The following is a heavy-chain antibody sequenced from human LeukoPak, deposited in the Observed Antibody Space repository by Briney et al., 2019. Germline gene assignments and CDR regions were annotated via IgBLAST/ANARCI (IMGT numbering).Heavy chain of an antibody. CDR1: GGSISSSSYY. J-gene: IGHJ4*02. D-gene: IGHD3-16*02. V-gene: IGHV4-39*01. CDR3: ARSIMITFGGVIPHYFDY. CDR2: IYYSGST. Sequence: SQTLSLTCTVSGGSISSSSYYWGWIRQPPGQGLEWIGSIYYSGSTYYNPSLKSRVTISVDTSKNQFSLKLSSVTAADTAVYYCARSIMITFGGVIPHYFDYWGQGTLVTVSS.